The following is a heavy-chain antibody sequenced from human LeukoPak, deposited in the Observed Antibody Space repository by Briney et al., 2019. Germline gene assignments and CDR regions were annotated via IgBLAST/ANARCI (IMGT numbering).Heavy chain of an antibody. Sequence: LETLSFTCTLSGGSISSYYWSWIRQPPGKGLEWIGYIYYTGSTNYNPSLKSRVTISVDTSKNQLSLRLSSVTAADTAVYYCAKGRGGSGVLGDWGQGTLVTVSS. J-gene: IGHJ4*02. CDR1: GGSISSYY. V-gene: IGHV4-59*01. D-gene: IGHD6-25*01. CDR3: AKGRGGSGVLGD. CDR2: IYYTGST.